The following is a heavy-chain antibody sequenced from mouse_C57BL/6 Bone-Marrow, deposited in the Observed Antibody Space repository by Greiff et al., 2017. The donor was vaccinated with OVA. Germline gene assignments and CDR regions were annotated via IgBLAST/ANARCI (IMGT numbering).Heavy chain of an antibody. Sequence: QVQLQQPGAELVKPGASVKLSCKASGYTFTSYWMQWVKQRPGQGLEWIGEIDPSDSYTNYNQKFKGKATLTVDTSSSTAYMQLSSLTSEDSAVYYCARPHGAMDYWGQGTSVTVSS. CDR1: GYTFTSYW. CDR3: ARPHGAMDY. CDR2: IDPSDSYT. V-gene: IGHV1-50*01. J-gene: IGHJ4*01.